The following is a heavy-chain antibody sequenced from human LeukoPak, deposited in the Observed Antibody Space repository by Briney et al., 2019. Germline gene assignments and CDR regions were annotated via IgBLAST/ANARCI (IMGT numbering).Heavy chain of an antibody. CDR1: AFTFSSYW. D-gene: IGHD6-13*01. Sequence: PGRSLRLSCAASAFTFSSYWMHCVRQAPGKGLVWVSRINSDGSSTSYADSVKGRFTISRDNAKNTLYLQMNSLRAEDTAVYYCARDGQGIADNYRDVWGKGTTVTVSS. V-gene: IGHV3-74*01. CDR3: ARDGQGIADNYRDV. J-gene: IGHJ6*03. CDR2: INSDGSST.